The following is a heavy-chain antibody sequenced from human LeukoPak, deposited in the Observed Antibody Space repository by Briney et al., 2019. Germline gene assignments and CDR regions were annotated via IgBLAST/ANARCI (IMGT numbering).Heavy chain of an antibody. Sequence: GGSLRLSCAASGFTFSSYAMSWVRQAPGKGLEWVSAISGSGGSTYYADSVKGRFTISRDNSKNTLYLQMNSLRAEDTAVYYCAKDPYYGSGSSGLSHFDYWGQGTLVTVSS. CDR3: AKDPYYGSGSSGLSHFDY. J-gene: IGHJ4*02. D-gene: IGHD3-10*01. CDR2: ISGSGGST. V-gene: IGHV3-23*01. CDR1: GFTFSSYA.